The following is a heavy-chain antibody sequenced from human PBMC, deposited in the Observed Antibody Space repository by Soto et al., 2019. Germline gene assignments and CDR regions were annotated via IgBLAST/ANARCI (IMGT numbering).Heavy chain of an antibody. J-gene: IGHJ4*02. D-gene: IGHD4-17*01. Sequence: PSEILSLTCSVCCGSVSSDSYYWSWIRQPPGAGLEWIGYIYFSGTTNYNPSLESRISILVDSSKNQFSLKLSSVTAADTAVHYGARIPDYGDYVDYWGQGTLVTVSS. V-gene: IGHV4-61*01. CDR1: CGSVSSDSYY. CDR2: IYFSGTT. CDR3: ARIPDYGDYVDY.